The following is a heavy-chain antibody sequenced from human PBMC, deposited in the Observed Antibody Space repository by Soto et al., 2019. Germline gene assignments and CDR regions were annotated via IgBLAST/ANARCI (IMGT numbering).Heavy chain of an antibody. CDR1: GGSITTNY. V-gene: IGHV4-34*01. D-gene: IGHD2-2*01. J-gene: IGHJ4*02. CDR2: INHSGST. Sequence: SETLSLTCTVSGGSITTNYWSWIRQPPGKGLEWIGEINHSGSTNYNPSLKSRVTISVDTSKNQFSLKLSSVTAADTAVYYCARLILGYCSSTSCPYYFDYWGQGTLVTVSS. CDR3: ARLILGYCSSTSCPYYFDY.